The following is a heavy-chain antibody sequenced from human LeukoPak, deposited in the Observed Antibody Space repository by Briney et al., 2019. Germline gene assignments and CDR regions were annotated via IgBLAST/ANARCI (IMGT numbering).Heavy chain of an antibody. CDR1: GFIFSFYC. J-gene: IGHJ4*02. CDR2: ICPDGTGI. V-gene: IGHV3-74*01. CDR3: VRDFRSADY. Sequence: GGSLRLTCAASGFIFSFYCMHWVRQAPGKGPMWVSRICPDGTGISYADSVKARFTTSRDNAKNTVYLQMNSLREEDTAVYYCVRDFRSADYWGQGTLVTVSS.